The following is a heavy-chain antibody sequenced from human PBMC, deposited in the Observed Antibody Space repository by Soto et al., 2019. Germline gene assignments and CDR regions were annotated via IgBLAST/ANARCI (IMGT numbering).Heavy chain of an antibody. Sequence: GGSLRLSCAASGFTFSTSGMHGVRQAPGKGLEWVAVISDDGSKKYYADSVKGRFTISRDNSKNTLYLQMNSLRAEDTVVYYCEKEWVYDSSGWSFDYWGQGTLVTVSS. CDR1: GFTFSTSG. J-gene: IGHJ4*02. CDR2: ISDDGSKK. CDR3: EKEWVYDSSGWSFDY. V-gene: IGHV3-30*18. D-gene: IGHD3-22*01.